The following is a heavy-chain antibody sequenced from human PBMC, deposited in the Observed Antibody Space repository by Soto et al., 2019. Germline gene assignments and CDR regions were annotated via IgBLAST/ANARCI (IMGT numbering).Heavy chain of an antibody. CDR3: ARAPRNLLAEGPLFLSYCYGLEV. CDR2: VFHAGNT. CDR1: GGSFSDAY. D-gene: IGHD3-16*01. Sequence: QVHLQQRGAGLLKPSGTLFLTCPVSGGSFSDAYWSWVRQSPGRGLEWIALVFHAGNTNYNPYLKRRLTVSAETAKNEFSLRLPAVTASDSAVYYCARAPRNLLAEGPLFLSYCYGLEVWGQGTTVVVSS. V-gene: IGHV4-34*02. J-gene: IGHJ6*02.